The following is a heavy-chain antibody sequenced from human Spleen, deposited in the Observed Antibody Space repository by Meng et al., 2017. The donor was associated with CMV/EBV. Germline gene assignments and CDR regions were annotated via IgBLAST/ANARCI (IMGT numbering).Heavy chain of an antibody. CDR2: IIPIIGKR. D-gene: IGHD1-26*01. CDR3: ARFSQRGVDGAHSYYDS. CDR1: GGTFSSYA. Sequence: SVKVSCKASGGTFSSYAFTWVRQAPGQGFEWMGGIIPIIGKRDYAPKFQGRVSITADKATTTAYMEVNGLTSEDTAVYFCARFSQRGVDGAHSYYDSWGQGTLVTVSS. V-gene: IGHV1-69*10. J-gene: IGHJ4*02.